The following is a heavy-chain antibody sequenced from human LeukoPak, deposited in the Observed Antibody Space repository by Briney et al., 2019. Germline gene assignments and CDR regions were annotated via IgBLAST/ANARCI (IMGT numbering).Heavy chain of an antibody. Sequence: SQTLSLTCTVSGRSISSGGYYWSWIRQHPGKGLEWIGYIYYSGSTYYNPSLKSRVTISVDTSKNQFSLKLSSVTAADTAVYYCARAKGLLAFLFDYWGQGTLVTVSS. CDR2: IYYSGST. J-gene: IGHJ4*02. CDR1: GRSISSGGYY. D-gene: IGHD3-3*02. CDR3: ARAKGLLAFLFDY. V-gene: IGHV4-31*03.